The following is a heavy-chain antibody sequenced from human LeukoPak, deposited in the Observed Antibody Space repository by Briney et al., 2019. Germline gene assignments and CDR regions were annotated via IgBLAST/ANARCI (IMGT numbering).Heavy chain of an antibody. D-gene: IGHD4-17*01. J-gene: IGHJ4*02. CDR3: ARDYGDFEDYFDY. CDR2: IYYSGST. CDR1: GGSISSYY. V-gene: IGHV4-59*12. Sequence: PSETLSLTCTVSGGSISSYYWSWIRQPPGKGLEWIGYIYYSGSTNYNPSLKSRVTMSVDTSKNQFSLNLSSVTAADTAVYYCARDYGDFEDYFDYWGQGTLVTVSS.